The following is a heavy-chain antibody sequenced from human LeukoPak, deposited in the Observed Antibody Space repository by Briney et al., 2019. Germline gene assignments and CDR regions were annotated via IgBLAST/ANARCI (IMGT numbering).Heavy chain of an antibody. Sequence: PSETLSLTCTVSGGSISSYYWSWIRQPPGKGLEWIGYIYYSGSTNYNPSLKSRVTISVDTSKNQFSLELSSVTAADTAVYYCARLKLRYFDWLSNTDAFDIWGQGTMVTVSS. J-gene: IGHJ3*02. CDR2: IYYSGST. CDR1: GGSISSYY. V-gene: IGHV4-59*01. CDR3: ARLKLRYFDWLSNTDAFDI. D-gene: IGHD3-9*01.